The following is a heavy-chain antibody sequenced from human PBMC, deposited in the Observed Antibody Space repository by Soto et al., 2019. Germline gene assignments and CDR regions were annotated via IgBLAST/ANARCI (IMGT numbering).Heavy chain of an antibody. CDR2: ISGSGGGT. CDR1: GFTFSSYA. Sequence: GGSLRLSCAATGFTFSSYAMSWVRQAPGKGLEWISVISGSGGGTYYADSVKGRFTISRDKSKNTLYLQMNSPRVEDTAVFYCAKTAAARPNLYLDSWRQGTLVTVSS. V-gene: IGHV3-23*01. D-gene: IGHD6-6*01. J-gene: IGHJ4*02. CDR3: AKTAAARPNLYLDS.